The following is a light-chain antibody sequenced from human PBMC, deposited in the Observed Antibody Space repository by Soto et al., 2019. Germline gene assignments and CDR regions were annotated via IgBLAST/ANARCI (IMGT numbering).Light chain of an antibody. V-gene: IGLV2-8*01. CDR2: EVT. Sequence: QSVLTQPPSASGSPGQSVTISCTGTSRDVGGYNYVSWYQQHPGKAPKLMIYEVTKRPSGVPARFSGSRSGNTASLTVSGLQAVDEADYYCASYVAGNNLVFGGGTKLTVL. CDR1: SRDVGGYNY. CDR3: ASYVAGNNLV. J-gene: IGLJ3*02.